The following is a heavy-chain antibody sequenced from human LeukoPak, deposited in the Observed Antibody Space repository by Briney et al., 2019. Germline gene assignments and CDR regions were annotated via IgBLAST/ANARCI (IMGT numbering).Heavy chain of an antibody. D-gene: IGHD3-10*01. J-gene: IGHJ4*02. V-gene: IGHV3-23*01. CDR2: ISSSGGSS. Sequence: PGRSLRLSCAASGFTFSSYAMSWVRQAPGKGLERVSTISSSGGSSYYADSVKGRFTISRDNSKNTLYLQMNSLRAEDTAVYYCAIKAKGDYWGQGTLVTVSS. CDR3: AIKAKGDY. CDR1: GFTFSSYA.